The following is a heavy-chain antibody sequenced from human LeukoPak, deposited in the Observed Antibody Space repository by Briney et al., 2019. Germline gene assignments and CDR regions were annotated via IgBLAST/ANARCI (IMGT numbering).Heavy chain of an antibody. CDR2: ISGRSSST. V-gene: IGHV3-23*01. D-gene: IGHD1-26*01. CDR3: AKDRDGLWALLPLYTFDY. CDR1: GFTFSSYA. Sequence: GGSLRLSCTASGFTFSSYAMSWVRQAPGKGLEWVSVISGRSSSTNYADSVKGRFTVSRDNSKNTVYLEMNSLRVEDTAVYYCAKDRDGLWALLPLYTFDYWRQGTLVTVSS. J-gene: IGHJ4*02.